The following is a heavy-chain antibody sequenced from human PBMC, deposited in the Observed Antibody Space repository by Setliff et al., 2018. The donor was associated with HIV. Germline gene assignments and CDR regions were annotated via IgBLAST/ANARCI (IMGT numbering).Heavy chain of an antibody. CDR2: VDPENGKT. J-gene: IGHJ4*02. D-gene: IGHD3-3*01. CDR1: GNTLINFY. Sequence: GASVKVSCKASGNTLINFYMHWVRQAPGKGLEWMGRVDPENGKTVYADNFQGRVTITADTSIDTAYMEVRSLTSEDTAVYYCVTAGPGSTYEFDYWGQGTLVTVSS. CDR3: VTAGPGSTYEFDY. V-gene: IGHV1-69-2*01.